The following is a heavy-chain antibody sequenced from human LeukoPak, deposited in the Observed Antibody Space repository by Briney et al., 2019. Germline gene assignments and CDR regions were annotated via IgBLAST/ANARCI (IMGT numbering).Heavy chain of an antibody. Sequence: GGSLRLSCVASGFIFSYYTMHWVRQAPGKGPEWVAIISGDGGNQYYADSVKGRFTISRDNSKNTLYLQMSSLRVEDTAVYYCAKPNRYGDYSFFGVWGQGTLVTVSS. D-gene: IGHD4-17*01. J-gene: IGHJ4*02. CDR2: ISGDGGNQ. CDR1: GFIFSYYT. V-gene: IGHV3-30*04. CDR3: AKPNRYGDYSFFGV.